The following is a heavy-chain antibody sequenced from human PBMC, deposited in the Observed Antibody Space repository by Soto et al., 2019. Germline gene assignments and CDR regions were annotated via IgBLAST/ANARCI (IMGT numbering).Heavy chain of an antibody. Sequence: GASVKVSCKASGYTFTSYGIGWVRQAPGQGLEWMGWISAYNGNTNYAQKLQGRVTMTTDTSTSTAYMELRSLRSDDTAVYYCARSYSSGWDGAFDIWGQGTMVTVSS. CDR3: ARSYSSGWDGAFDI. V-gene: IGHV1-18*01. CDR2: ISAYNGNT. D-gene: IGHD6-19*01. CDR1: GYTFTSYG. J-gene: IGHJ3*02.